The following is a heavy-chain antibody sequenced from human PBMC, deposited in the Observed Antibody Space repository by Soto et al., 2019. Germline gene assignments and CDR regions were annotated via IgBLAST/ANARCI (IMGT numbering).Heavy chain of an antibody. CDR3: ARGPRGLYHHDY. CDR1: GFTFSGDW. D-gene: IGHD2-2*01. J-gene: IGHJ4*02. V-gene: IGHV3-74*01. CDR2: SNMDGSST. Sequence: EVQLVESGGGLVQPGGSLRLSCAASGFTFSGDWMHWVRQAAGKGLVWVSRSNMDGSSTNYADSVKGRFTLSRDNAKNTLYLQMNSLRVDDTAVYYCARGPRGLYHHDYWGQGALVTVSS.